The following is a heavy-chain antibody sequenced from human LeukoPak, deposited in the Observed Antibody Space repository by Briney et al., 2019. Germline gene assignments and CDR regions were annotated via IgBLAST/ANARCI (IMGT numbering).Heavy chain of an antibody. Sequence: ASVKVSCKASGYTFTGYYMHWVRQAPGQGLEWMGWINPNSGGTNYAQKFQGRVTMTRDTSISTAYMELSSLRSEDTAVYYCARDLSRGYDILTGFDPWGQGTLVTVSS. CDR1: GYTFTGYY. V-gene: IGHV1-2*02. CDR2: INPNSGGT. J-gene: IGHJ5*02. D-gene: IGHD3-9*01. CDR3: ARDLSRGYDILTGFDP.